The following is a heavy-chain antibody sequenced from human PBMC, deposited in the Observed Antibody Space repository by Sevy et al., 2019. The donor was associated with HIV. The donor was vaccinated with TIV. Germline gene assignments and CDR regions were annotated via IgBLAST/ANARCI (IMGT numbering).Heavy chain of an antibody. Sequence: SETMSLTCAVSGGSISSGAYSWNWIRQPPGKGLEWIGHIFHTGNTYYNPSLKSRVAISVDRSKNHFSLEITSVTAADTAVYYCARDGGTVTSPDAFDIWGQGTMVTVSS. CDR1: GGSISSGAYS. D-gene: IGHD4-17*01. CDR3: ARDGGTVTSPDAFDI. J-gene: IGHJ3*02. V-gene: IGHV4-30-2*01. CDR2: IFHTGNT.